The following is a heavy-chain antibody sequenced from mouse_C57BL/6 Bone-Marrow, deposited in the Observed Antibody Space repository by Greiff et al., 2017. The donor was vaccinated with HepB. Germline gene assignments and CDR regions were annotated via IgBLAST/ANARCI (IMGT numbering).Heavy chain of an antibody. CDR3: GYDFWFAY. Sequence: DVKLVESGGGLVKPGGSLKLSCAASGFTFSDYGMHWVRQAPEKGLEWVAYISSGSSTIYYADTVKGRFTISRDNAKNTLFLQMTSLRSEDTAMYYCGYDFWFAYWGQGTLVTVSA. CDR1: GFTFSDYG. D-gene: IGHD2-4*01. J-gene: IGHJ3*01. CDR2: ISSGSSTI. V-gene: IGHV5-17*01.